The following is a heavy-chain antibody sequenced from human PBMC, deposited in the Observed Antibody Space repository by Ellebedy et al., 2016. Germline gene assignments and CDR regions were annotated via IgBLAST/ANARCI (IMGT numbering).Heavy chain of an antibody. J-gene: IGHJ6*02. Sequence: ASVKVSCXASGYTFTSYGVSWVRQPPGQGLEWMGWISAYNGNTNYAQKLQGRVTMTTDTSTSTAYMELRSLRSDDTAVYYCASPDIVVVPAAIRHYYYYGMDVWGQGTTVTVSS. CDR2: ISAYNGNT. V-gene: IGHV1-18*01. D-gene: IGHD2-2*01. CDR1: GYTFTSYG. CDR3: ASPDIVVVPAAIRHYYYYGMDV.